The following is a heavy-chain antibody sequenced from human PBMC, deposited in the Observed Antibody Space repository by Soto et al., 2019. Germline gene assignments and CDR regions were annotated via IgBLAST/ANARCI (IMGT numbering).Heavy chain of an antibody. CDR3: ASPSRATPGTGLES. V-gene: IGHV4-59*01. Sequence: SETLSLTCNVFPGSIYDYYWSWIRQTPGMRLEWSGFVYSGGSAMYNPSFKSRVILSLETSKNQFSLTLTSLTAAASAMYYCASPSRATPGTGLESWGQGALVTVSS. CDR2: VYSGGSA. CDR1: PGSIYDYY. J-gene: IGHJ4*02.